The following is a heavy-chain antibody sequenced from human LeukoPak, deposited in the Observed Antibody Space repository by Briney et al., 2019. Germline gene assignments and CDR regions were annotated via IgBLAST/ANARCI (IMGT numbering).Heavy chain of an antibody. J-gene: IGHJ4*02. CDR2: ISGSADNT. CDR3: AKQGFGC. V-gene: IGHV3-23*01. CDR1: GFTLSSYP. Sequence: GGSLRLSCTASGFTLSSYPMSWLRQAPGEGLEWVSTISGSADNTNYAEAVKGRFTISRDNSKDTMYLQMNSLRAEDTAVYYCAKQGFGCWGQGTLVTVSS.